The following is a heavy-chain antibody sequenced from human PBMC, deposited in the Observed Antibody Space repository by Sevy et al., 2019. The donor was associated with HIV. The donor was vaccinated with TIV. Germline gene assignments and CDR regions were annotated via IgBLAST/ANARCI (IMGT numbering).Heavy chain of an antibody. CDR3: AKDPTSTYYDAGGFYYVY. CDR2: ISGTGDKR. Sequence: GGSLRLSCGISGFTFSNYAMSWVRQAPGKGLEWVSAISGTGDKRFYADSVKGRFTISRDNSKNTLYLQMNSLRAEDTAVYYCAKDPTSTYYDAGGFYYVYWGQGTLVTVSS. J-gene: IGHJ4*02. V-gene: IGHV3-23*01. D-gene: IGHD3-22*01. CDR1: GFTFSNYA.